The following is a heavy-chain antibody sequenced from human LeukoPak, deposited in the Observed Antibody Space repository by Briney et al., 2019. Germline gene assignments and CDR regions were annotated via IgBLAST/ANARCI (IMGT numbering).Heavy chain of an antibody. CDR1: GGTFSSYA. V-gene: IGHV1-69*01. CDR3: ARDGIRGIAAAGTTWFDP. J-gene: IGHJ5*02. CDR2: XIPISGTA. D-gene: IGHD6-13*01. Sequence: GASVKVSCKASGGTFSSYAISWVRQAPGQGLEWXXXXIPISGTANYAQKFQGRVTITADESTSTAYMELSSLRSEDTAVYYCARDGIRGIAAAGTTWFDPWGQGTLVTVSS.